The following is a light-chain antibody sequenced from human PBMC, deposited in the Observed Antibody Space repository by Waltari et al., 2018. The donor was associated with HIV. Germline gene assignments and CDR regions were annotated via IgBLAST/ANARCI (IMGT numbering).Light chain of an antibody. V-gene: IGLV4-69*01. Sequence: QLLLTQSPYASASLGASVRLTCTLRNGHRYYAITLHQQQPEKGPWVLMKLNREGRHNKGDGISDRFSGSSSGAERYLTISSLQAEDEGDYHCQTWGAGIQVFGGGTKLTVL. CDR2: LNREGRH. CDR1: NGHRYYA. J-gene: IGLJ2*01. CDR3: QTWGAGIQV.